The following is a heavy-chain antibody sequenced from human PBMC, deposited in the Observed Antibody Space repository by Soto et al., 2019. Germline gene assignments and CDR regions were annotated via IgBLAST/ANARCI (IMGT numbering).Heavy chain of an antibody. CDR1: GYTFTSYG. Sequence: ESLKISCKASGYTFTSYGISWVRQAPGQGLEWMGWISAYNGNTNYAQKLQGRVTMTTDTSTSTAYMELRSLRYDDTAVYYCARDWDYYDSSSLYWGQGTLVTVSS. D-gene: IGHD3-22*01. CDR2: ISAYNGNT. CDR3: ARDWDYYDSSSLY. J-gene: IGHJ4*02. V-gene: IGHV1-18*04.